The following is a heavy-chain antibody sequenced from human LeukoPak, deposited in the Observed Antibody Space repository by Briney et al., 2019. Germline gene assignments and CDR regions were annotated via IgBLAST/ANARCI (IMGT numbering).Heavy chain of an antibody. CDR1: GFTFSSYS. V-gene: IGHV3-21*01. D-gene: IGHD1-26*01. J-gene: IGHJ4*02. Sequence: PGGSLRLSCAASGFTFSSYSMIWVRQAPGKGLEWVSSISSSSSYIYYADSVKGRFTISRDNAKNSLYLQMNSLRAEDTAVYYCASSGELLAYFDYWGQGTLVTVSS. CDR3: ASSGELLAYFDY. CDR2: ISSSSSYI.